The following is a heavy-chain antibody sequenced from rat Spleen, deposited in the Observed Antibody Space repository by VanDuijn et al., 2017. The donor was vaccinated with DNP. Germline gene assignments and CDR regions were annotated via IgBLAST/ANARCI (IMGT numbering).Heavy chain of an antibody. CDR2: ISYSGST. V-gene: IGHV3-1*01. Sequence: EVQLQESGSGLVEPSQSLSLTCSVIGYSITSNYWGWIRKFPGNKMEYIGHISYSGSTNYNPSLKSRISITRDTSRNQFFLQLNSVTTEDTATYYCARGVSSYYGYNSYWYFDFWGPGTMVTVSS. D-gene: IGHD1-9*01. J-gene: IGHJ1*01. CDR3: ARGVSSYYGYNSYWYFDF. CDR1: GYSITSNY.